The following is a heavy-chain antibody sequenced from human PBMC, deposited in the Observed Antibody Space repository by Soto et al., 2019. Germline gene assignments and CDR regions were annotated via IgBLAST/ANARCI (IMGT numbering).Heavy chain of an antibody. CDR1: GGTFSSYA. CDR3: AGNEYYYDSSGYPVPRLYFDS. V-gene: IGHV1-69*12. J-gene: IGHJ4*02. D-gene: IGHD3-22*01. CDR2: IIPIFGTA. Sequence: QVQLVQSGAEVKKPGSSVKVSCKASGGTFSSYAISWVRQAPGQGLEWMGGIIPIFGTANYAQKFQGRVKITADESTXXAXMVXSRMRSEDTAVYYCAGNEYYYDSSGYPVPRLYFDSWGQGTLVTVSS.